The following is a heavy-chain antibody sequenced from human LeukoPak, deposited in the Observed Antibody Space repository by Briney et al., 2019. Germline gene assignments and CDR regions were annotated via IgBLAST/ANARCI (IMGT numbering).Heavy chain of an antibody. V-gene: IGHV3-23*01. J-gene: IGHJ4*02. CDR2: ISGSGGSK. Sequence: GGSLRLSCAASGFTFSSYAMSWVRQAPGKGLEWVSAISGSGGSKYYADSVKGRFTISRDNSKNTLYLQMNSLRAEDTAVYYCAKDYGDYTDVDYWGQGTLVTVSS. CDR3: AKDYGDYTDVDY. CDR1: GFTFSSYA. D-gene: IGHD4-17*01.